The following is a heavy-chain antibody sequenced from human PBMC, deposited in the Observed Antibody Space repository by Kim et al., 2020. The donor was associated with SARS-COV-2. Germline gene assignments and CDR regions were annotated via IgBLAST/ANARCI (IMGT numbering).Heavy chain of an antibody. Sequence: ADSVKGRFTISRDNAKNSLYLQMNSLRAEDTAVYYCARCKWLLQGDAFDIWGQGTMVTVSS. J-gene: IGHJ3*02. V-gene: IGHV3-21*01. CDR3: ARCKWLLQGDAFDI. D-gene: IGHD3-22*01.